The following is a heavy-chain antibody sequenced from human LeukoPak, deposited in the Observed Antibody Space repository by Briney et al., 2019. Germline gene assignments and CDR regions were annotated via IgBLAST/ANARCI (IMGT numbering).Heavy chain of an antibody. D-gene: IGHD3-22*01. CDR2: INHSGST. V-gene: IGHV4-34*01. CDR3: ARGVRGNEEYYYDSSGGFDF. CDR1: GGSFSGYY. Sequence: SETLSLTCAVYGGSFSGYYWSWIRQPPGKGLEWIGEINHSGSTNYNPSLKSRVTISVDTSKNQFSLKLSSVTAADKAVYYCARGVRGNEEYYYDSSGGFDFWGQGALVTVSS. J-gene: IGHJ4*02.